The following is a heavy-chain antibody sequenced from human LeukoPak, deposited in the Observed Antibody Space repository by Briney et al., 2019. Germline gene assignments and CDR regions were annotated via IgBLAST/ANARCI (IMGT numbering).Heavy chain of an antibody. J-gene: IGHJ4*02. Sequence: ASVRVSCKVSGYTLTELSMHWVRQAPGKGLEWMGGFDPEDGETTYAQKFQGRVTVTEDTSTDTAYMELSSLRSEDTAVYYCATDLAVRGFDFDFWGQGTLVTVSS. CDR2: FDPEDGET. CDR1: GYTLTELS. CDR3: ATDLAVRGFDFDF. V-gene: IGHV1-24*01.